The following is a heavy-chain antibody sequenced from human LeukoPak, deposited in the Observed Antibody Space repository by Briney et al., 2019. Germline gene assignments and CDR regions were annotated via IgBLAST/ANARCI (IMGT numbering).Heavy chain of an antibody. CDR2: IIPIFGTA. CDR3: ARGKYHDFRRLGPYYYYMDV. D-gene: IGHD3-3*01. CDR1: GGTFSSYA. J-gene: IGHJ6*03. V-gene: IGHV1-69*13. Sequence: SVKVSCKASGGTFSSYAISWVRQAPGQGLEWMGGIIPIFGTANYAQKFQGRVTITADESTSTAYMELSSLRSEDTAAYYCARGKYHDFRRLGPYYYYMDVWGKGTTVTVSS.